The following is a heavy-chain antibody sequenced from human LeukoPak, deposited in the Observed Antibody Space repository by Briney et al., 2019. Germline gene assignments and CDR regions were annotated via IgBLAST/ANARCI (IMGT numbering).Heavy chain of an antibody. D-gene: IGHD3-22*01. V-gene: IGHV3-11*04. CDR3: ARDIYYYDSSGYYFPGGSDY. CDR2: ISSSGSTI. J-gene: IGHJ4*02. CDR1: GFTFSDYY. Sequence: GGSLRLSCAASGFTFSDYYMSWIRQAPGKVLEWVSYISSSGSTIYYADSVKGRFTISRDNAKNSLYLQMNSLRAEDTAVYYCARDIYYYDSSGYYFPGGSDYWGQGTLVTVSS.